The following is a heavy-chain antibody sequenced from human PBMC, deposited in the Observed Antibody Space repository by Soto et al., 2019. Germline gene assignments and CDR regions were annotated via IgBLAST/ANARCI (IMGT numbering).Heavy chain of an antibody. CDR3: VKETAGTWYFDY. D-gene: IGHD6-13*01. CDR2: ISYDGSED. Sequence: QVQLVESGGGVVQPGRSLRLSCAASGFTFSSFGMHWVRQAPGKGLEWVAIISYDGSEDYYADSLKGRFTVSRDNSKNTLSLQMDSLRAEDTAVYYCVKETAGTWYFDYWGQGTLVTVSS. J-gene: IGHJ4*02. CDR1: GFTFSSFG. V-gene: IGHV3-30*18.